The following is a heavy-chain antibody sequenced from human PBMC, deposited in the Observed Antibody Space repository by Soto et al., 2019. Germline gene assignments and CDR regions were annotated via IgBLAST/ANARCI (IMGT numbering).Heavy chain of an antibody. J-gene: IGHJ6*02. V-gene: IGHV3-23*01. CDR1: GFTFSHYV. D-gene: IGHD3-10*01. Sequence: EVELLESGGGLVRPVGSLRLSCAASGFTFSHYVLSWVRQSPERGLEWVSSISGSGSSVYVADSVRGRFIMSRDLSTNTVSLQMNSLRAEDTAVYYCAKVRASYLSASYFYYGLDVWGQGTTVTVSS. CDR2: ISGSGSSV. CDR3: AKVRASYLSASYFYYGLDV.